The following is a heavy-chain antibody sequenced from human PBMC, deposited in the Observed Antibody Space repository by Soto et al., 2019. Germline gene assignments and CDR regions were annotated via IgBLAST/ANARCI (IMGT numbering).Heavy chain of an antibody. V-gene: IGHV4-30-4*01. J-gene: IGHJ4*02. CDR2: ISNSGST. CDR3: ATESGSTYGYFDH. Sequence: SETLSLTCTVSGGSVTSDEDYWTWIRQSPGKGLEWIGYISNSGSTGYNPSLKTRLSMSVDRSKNQFTLRLTSVTAADTAVYFCATESGSTYGYFDHWGQGIQVTVSS. D-gene: IGHD5-18*01. CDR1: GGSVTSDEDY.